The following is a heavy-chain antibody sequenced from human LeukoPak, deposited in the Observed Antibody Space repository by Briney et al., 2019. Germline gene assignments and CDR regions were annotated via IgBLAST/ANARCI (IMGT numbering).Heavy chain of an antibody. J-gene: IGHJ4*02. CDR3: ARARSSTEYSSAYTHFDY. Sequence: GGSLRLSCAASGFTFSSYGMHWVRQAPGKGLEWVAVIWYDGSNKYYADSVKGRFTISRDNSKNTLYLQMNSLRAEDTAVYYCARARSSTEYSSAYTHFDYWGQGTLVTVSS. CDR1: GFTFSSYG. D-gene: IGHD6-6*01. V-gene: IGHV3-33*01. CDR2: IWYDGSNK.